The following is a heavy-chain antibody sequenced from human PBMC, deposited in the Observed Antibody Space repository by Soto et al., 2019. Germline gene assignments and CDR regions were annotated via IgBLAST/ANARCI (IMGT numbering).Heavy chain of an antibody. CDR3: ARGGDYFDY. CDR1: GFTVSGNY. V-gene: IGHV3-53*04. CDR2: IYSGGST. J-gene: IGHJ4*02. Sequence: EVQLVESGGDLVQPGGSLRLSCAASGFTVSGNYMSWVRQAPGKGLEWVSLIYSGGSTYYADSVRGRFTISRHNSKNTLYLQMNSLRPEDTAVYYCARGGDYFDYWGQGTLVTISS.